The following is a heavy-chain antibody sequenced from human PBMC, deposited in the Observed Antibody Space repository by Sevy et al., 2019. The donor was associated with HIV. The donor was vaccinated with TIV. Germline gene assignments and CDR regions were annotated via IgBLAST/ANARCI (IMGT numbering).Heavy chain of an antibody. CDR1: GFTFSNYG. J-gene: IGHJ3*02. CDR3: VKGGSIAAAGNDAFDI. D-gene: IGHD6-13*01. CDR2: IHNSGDTT. Sequence: GGSLRLSCAASGFTFSNYGMNWVRQAPGKGLEWVSVIHNSGDTTYYADSGKGRFTISRDNSENTLYLQMNSLRADDTAVYFCVKGGSIAAAGNDAFDIWGQGTMVTVSS. V-gene: IGHV3-23*05.